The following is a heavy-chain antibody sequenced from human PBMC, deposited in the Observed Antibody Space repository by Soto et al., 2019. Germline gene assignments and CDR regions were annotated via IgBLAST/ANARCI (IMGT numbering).Heavy chain of an antibody. J-gene: IGHJ5*02. V-gene: IGHV1-2*02. CDR3: ARDCGVTTVLTNWLDP. CDR2: INPNGGGT. Sequence: ASVEVSCKASGYTFTDYYIQWVRRAPGQGLEWMGWINPNGGGTYYAQKFEGRVTMTRDTSISTAYMELSVLRSDDTAVYYCARDCGVTTVLTNWLDPWGQGTRVTVSS. D-gene: IGHD4-17*01. CDR1: GYTFTDYY.